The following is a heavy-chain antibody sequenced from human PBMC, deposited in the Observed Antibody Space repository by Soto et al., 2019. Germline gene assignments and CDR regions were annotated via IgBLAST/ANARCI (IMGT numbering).Heavy chain of an antibody. CDR3: ARAPNWGLAAFDI. CDR1: GYTFTGYY. J-gene: IGHJ3*02. Sequence: ASVKVSCKASGYTFTGYYMHWVRQAPGQGLEWMGWINPNSGGTNYAQKFQGWVTMTRDTSISTAYMELSRLRSDDTAVYYCARAPNWGLAAFDIWGQGTMVTVSS. D-gene: IGHD7-27*01. CDR2: INPNSGGT. V-gene: IGHV1-2*04.